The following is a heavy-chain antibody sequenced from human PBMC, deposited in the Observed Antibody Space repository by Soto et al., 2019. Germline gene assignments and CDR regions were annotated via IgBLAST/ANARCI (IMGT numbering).Heavy chain of an antibody. Sequence: SETLSLTCTLSGGSISGYYWSWIRQPAGKGLEWIGYVAYGGSTNYNGSLRNRLTISVDTSKNQFSLKLSSVTAADTAVYYCARLRCSGGSCYLLDNWGQGTLVTVSS. V-gene: IGHV4-59*01. CDR1: GGSISGYY. J-gene: IGHJ4*02. CDR3: ARLRCSGGSCYLLDN. CDR2: VAYGGST. D-gene: IGHD2-15*01.